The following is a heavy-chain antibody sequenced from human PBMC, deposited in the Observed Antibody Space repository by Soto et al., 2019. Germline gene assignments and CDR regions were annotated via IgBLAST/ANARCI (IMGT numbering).Heavy chain of an antibody. CDR2: ISYDGSNK. J-gene: IGHJ6*02. CDR3: AKASGSNYAAYYYYYGMDV. Sequence: PGGSLRLSCAASGFTFSSYGMHWVRQAPGKGLEWVAVISYDGSNKYYADSVKGRFTISRDNSKNTLYLQMNSLRAEDTAVYYCAKASGSNYAAYYYYYGMDVWGQGTTVTVSS. V-gene: IGHV3-30*18. D-gene: IGHD1-26*01. CDR1: GFTFSSYG.